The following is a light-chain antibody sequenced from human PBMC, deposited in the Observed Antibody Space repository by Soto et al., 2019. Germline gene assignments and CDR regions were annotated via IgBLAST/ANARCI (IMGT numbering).Light chain of an antibody. CDR2: AAS. CDR3: QKYDCAPLT. J-gene: IGKJ4*01. Sequence: DIQMTQSPSSLSASVGDRVTITCRASQGIHNNLAWYQQKPGEVPKLLIYAASTLQSGVPSRFSGGGSGTDFTLTVNSLQPEDVATYYCQKYDCAPLTFGGGTKVEIE. CDR1: QGIHNN. V-gene: IGKV1-27*01.